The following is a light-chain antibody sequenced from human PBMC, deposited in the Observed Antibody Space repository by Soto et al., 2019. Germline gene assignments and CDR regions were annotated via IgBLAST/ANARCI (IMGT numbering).Light chain of an antibody. Sequence: DIQLTQSPSFLSASVGDRVIITCRASQDIASYLGWYQQKPGKAPKLLIYAASTLQSGVPSRFSGSGSGTEFTLTISSLQPEDFATYYCQPLKNDPWTFGQGTKVEIK. CDR2: AAS. CDR1: QDIASY. CDR3: QPLKNDPWT. V-gene: IGKV1-9*01. J-gene: IGKJ1*01.